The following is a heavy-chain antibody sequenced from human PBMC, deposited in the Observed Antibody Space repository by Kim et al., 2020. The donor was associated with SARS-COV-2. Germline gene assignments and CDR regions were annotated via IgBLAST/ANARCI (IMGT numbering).Heavy chain of an antibody. V-gene: IGHV3-21*01. D-gene: IGHD1-1*01. CDR3: ARDREHGDGTFDI. J-gene: IGHJ3*02. Sequence: YDAGSVHGRFTIDRDNAKNSLYLQVHGLRAEDTAVYYCARDREHGDGTFDIWGQGTMVTVSS.